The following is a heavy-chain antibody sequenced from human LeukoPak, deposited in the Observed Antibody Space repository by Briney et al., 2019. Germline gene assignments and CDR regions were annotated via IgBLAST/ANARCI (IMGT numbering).Heavy chain of an antibody. CDR1: GFTFSSYA. CDR3: AKGRNYDFWSGAALFDY. J-gene: IGHJ4*02. D-gene: IGHD3-3*01. CDR2: ISGSGGST. Sequence: PGGSLRLSCAASGFTFSSYAMSWVRQAPGKGLEWVSAISGSGGSTYYADSVRGRFTISRDNSKNTLYLQMNSLRAEDTAVYYCAKGRNYDFWSGAALFDYWGQGTLVTVSS. V-gene: IGHV3-23*01.